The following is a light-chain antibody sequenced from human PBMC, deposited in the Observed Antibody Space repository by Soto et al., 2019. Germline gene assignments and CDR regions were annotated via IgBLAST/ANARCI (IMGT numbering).Light chain of an antibody. CDR2: GNS. CDR1: SSNIGAGYE. V-gene: IGLV1-40*01. J-gene: IGLJ1*01. Sequence: QSVLTQPPSVSGAPGQRVTISCTGSSSNIGAGYEVHWYQQHPGTAPKVLIYGNSNRPSGVPDRFSGSKSGTSASLAITGLQAEDEADYYCQSYDSSLSGYVCGTGTKLTVL. CDR3: QSYDSSLSGYV.